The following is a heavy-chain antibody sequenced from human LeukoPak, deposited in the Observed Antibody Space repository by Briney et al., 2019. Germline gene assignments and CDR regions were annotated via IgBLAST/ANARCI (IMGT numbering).Heavy chain of an antibody. CDR2: IIPNFGTA. CDR1: GGTFSSYA. Sequence: GASVKVSCKASGGTFSSYAISWVRQAPGQGLEWMGGIIPNFGTANYAQKFQGRVTITADESTSTAYMELSSLRSEDTAVYYCARVLDYYDSSGYSYYYYYYMDVWGKGTTVTVSS. D-gene: IGHD3-22*01. CDR3: ARVLDYYDSSGYSYYYYYYMDV. J-gene: IGHJ6*03. V-gene: IGHV1-69*13.